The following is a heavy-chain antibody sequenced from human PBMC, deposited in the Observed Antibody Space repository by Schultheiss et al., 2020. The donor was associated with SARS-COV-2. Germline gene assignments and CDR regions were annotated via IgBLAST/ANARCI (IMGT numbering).Heavy chain of an antibody. V-gene: IGHV4-4*02. CDR2: IYYSGST. CDR1: GGSISSSNW. Sequence: SETLSLTCAVSGGSISSSNWWSWVRQPPGKGLEWIGYIYYSGSTYYNPSLKSRVTISVDTSKNQFSLKLSSVTAADTAVYYCARMGDCGGDCYATWGQGTLVTVSS. CDR3: ARMGDCGGDCYAT. J-gene: IGHJ5*02. D-gene: IGHD2-21*02.